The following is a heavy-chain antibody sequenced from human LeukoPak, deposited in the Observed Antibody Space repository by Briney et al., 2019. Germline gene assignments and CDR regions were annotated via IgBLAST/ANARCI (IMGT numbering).Heavy chain of an antibody. CDR1: GFTFSSYS. J-gene: IGHJ6*03. CDR3: ARDGIAAAGTVVYYYYMDV. CDR2: ISSSSSYI. V-gene: IGHV3-21*01. Sequence: PGGSLRLSCAASGFTFSSYSMNWVRQAPGKGLEWVSSISSSSSYIYYADSVKGRFTISRDNAMNSLYLQMNSLRAEDTAVYYCARDGIAAAGTVVYYYYMDVWGKGTTVTVSS. D-gene: IGHD6-13*01.